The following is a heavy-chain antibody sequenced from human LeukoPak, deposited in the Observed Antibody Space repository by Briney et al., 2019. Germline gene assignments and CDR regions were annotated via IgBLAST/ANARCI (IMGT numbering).Heavy chain of an antibody. D-gene: IGHD3-22*01. J-gene: IGHJ4*02. CDR2: ISADGNNE. V-gene: IGHV3-30-3*01. Sequence: PGGSLRLSCAASGFIFSNYPMHWVRQAPGKGLEWVAVISADGNNEHYADSAKGRFTLSRDNAKSTAYLQMNSLRSEDTAVYYCARNDPDSSEDWGQGTLVTVYS. CDR1: GFIFSNYP. CDR3: ARNDPDSSED.